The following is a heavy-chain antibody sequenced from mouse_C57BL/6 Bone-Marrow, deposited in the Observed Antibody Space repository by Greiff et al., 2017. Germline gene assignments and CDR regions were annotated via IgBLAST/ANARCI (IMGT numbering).Heavy chain of an antibody. J-gene: IGHJ1*03. D-gene: IGHD1-2*01. V-gene: IGHV1-64*01. CDR1: GYTFTSYW. CDR3: ERDPLSRYFDV. Sequence: QVQLQQPGAELVKPGASVKLSCKASGYTFTSYWMHWVKQRPGQGLEWIGMIHPNSGSTNYNEKFKSKATLTVDKSSSTAYMQLSSLTTEDSAVYYWERDPLSRYFDVWGTGTAVTVSA. CDR2: IHPNSGST.